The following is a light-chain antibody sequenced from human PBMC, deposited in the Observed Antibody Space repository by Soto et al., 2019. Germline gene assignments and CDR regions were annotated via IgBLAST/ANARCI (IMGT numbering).Light chain of an antibody. CDR1: SSNIGRNT. CDR2: GNN. V-gene: IGLV1-44*01. J-gene: IGLJ2*01. CDR3: SAWDDSLDGVV. Sequence: QSVLTQPPSTSGTPGQRVPISCSGSSSNIGRNTVNWYQQVPGTAPKLLIYGNNQRPSGVPDRFSGSKSGTSASLAISGLRSEDEADYYCSAWDDSLDGVVFGGGTKLTV.